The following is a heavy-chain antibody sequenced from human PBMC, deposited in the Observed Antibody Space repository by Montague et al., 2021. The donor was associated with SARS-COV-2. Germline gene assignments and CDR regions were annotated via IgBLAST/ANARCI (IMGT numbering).Heavy chain of an antibody. V-gene: IGHV4-59*01. Sequence: SETLSLTCTVSGGSISSYHWSWIRQPPGKGLEWIGYIYDSGSTNYNPTLKSRVTITVDMSKNQFSLKLSSVTAADTAVYYCARVSRITIFGVVGWFDPWGQGTLVTVSS. J-gene: IGHJ5*02. CDR3: ARVSRITIFGVVGWFDP. D-gene: IGHD3-3*01. CDR2: IYDSGST. CDR1: GGSISSYH.